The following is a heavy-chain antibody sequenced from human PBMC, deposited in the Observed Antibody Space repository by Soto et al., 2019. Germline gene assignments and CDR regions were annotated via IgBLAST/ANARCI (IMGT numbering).Heavy chain of an antibody. CDR1: GGSITSSGSA. D-gene: IGHD1-1*01. Sequence: QLQLQESGPGLVKPSETLSLTCNASGGSITSSGSAWGWIRQSPGKGLEWIGTIDYGGNIYYIPSLKSRITISVDTSKNQISLKLSSVTAADTAVYYCARHIHNQGFEYYFDSWGQGTLVTVSS. J-gene: IGHJ4*02. CDR3: ARHIHNQGFEYYFDS. CDR2: IDYGGNI. V-gene: IGHV4-39*01.